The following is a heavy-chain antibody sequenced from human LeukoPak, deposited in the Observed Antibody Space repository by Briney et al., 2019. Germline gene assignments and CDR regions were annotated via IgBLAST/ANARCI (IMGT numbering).Heavy chain of an antibody. CDR3: ARGLSRSANDAFDI. J-gene: IGHJ3*02. CDR1: GASVSSASY. D-gene: IGHD3-3*02. V-gene: IGHV4-61*01. CDR2: IYYSGST. Sequence: SETLSLTCTVSGASVSSASYWTWIRQPPGKGLEWIGYIYYSGSTNYNPSLKSRVTISVDTSKNQFSLKLSSVTAADTAVYYCARGLSRSANDAFDIWGQGTMVTVSS.